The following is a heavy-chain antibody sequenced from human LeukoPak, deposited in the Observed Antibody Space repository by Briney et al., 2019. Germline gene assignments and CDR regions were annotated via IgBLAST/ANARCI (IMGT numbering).Heavy chain of an antibody. D-gene: IGHD3-10*01. CDR3: AKKLTGSYYNPYDY. V-gene: IGHV3-23*01. CDR1: GFTFSSYA. Sequence: GGSLRLSCAASGFTFSSYAMSWVRQAPGKGLAWVSSISASGGRTYFADSVKGRFTISRDNSKNTLYLQMDSLRAEDTAVYYCAKKLTGSYYNPYDYWGQGTLVTVSS. J-gene: IGHJ4*02. CDR2: ISASGGRT.